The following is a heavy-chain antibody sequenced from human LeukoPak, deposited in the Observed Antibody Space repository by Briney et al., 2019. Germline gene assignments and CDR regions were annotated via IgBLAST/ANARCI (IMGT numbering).Heavy chain of an antibody. D-gene: IGHD2/OR15-2a*01. CDR1: GFTFGSYA. CDR3: AKRRMKPPYYFDY. Sequence: PGGSLRLSCAASGFTFGSYAMGWVRQAPGKGLEWVSAISGSGGSTYYADSVKGRFTISRDNSKNTLYLQMNSLRAEDTAVYYCAKRRMKPPYYFDYWGQGTLVTVSS. V-gene: IGHV3-23*01. J-gene: IGHJ4*02. CDR2: ISGSGGST.